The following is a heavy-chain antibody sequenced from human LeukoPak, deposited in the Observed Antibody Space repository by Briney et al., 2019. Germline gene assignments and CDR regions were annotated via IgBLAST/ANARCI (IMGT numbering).Heavy chain of an antibody. Sequence: PSETLSLTCAVHGGSFIDYYWSWIRQPPGKGLEWIGDINHSGDTNYNPSLESRITISIDTSKNQFSLKLSSVTAADTAVYYCARGGEKFGERFWFDPWGQGTLVTVSS. J-gene: IGHJ5*02. D-gene: IGHD3-10*01. CDR1: GGSFIDYY. CDR2: INHSGDT. V-gene: IGHV4-34*01. CDR3: ARGGEKFGERFWFDP.